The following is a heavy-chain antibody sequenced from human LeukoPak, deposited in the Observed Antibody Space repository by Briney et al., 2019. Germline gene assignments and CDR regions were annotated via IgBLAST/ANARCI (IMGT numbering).Heavy chain of an antibody. J-gene: IGHJ6*02. CDR2: ISTSSSYI. V-gene: IGHV3-21*01. Sequence: GGSLRLSCAASGFTFSDFAMDWVRQAPGKGLEWVSSISTSSSYIYYADSVKGRFTISRDNAKNSLYLQMNSLRAEDTAVYYCATGGYSSSYGMDVWGQGTTVTVSS. CDR3: ATGGYSSSYGMDV. CDR1: GFTFSDFA. D-gene: IGHD6-6*01.